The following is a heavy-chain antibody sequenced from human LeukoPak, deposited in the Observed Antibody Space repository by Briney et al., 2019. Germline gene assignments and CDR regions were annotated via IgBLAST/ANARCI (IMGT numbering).Heavy chain of an antibody. V-gene: IGHV3-30*02. CDR3: AKGAIIWFGELLGY. J-gene: IGHJ4*02. CDR1: GFTFSSYG. CDR2: IRYDGSNK. Sequence: GGSLRLSCAASGFTFSSYGMHWVRQAPGKGLEWVAFIRYDGSNKYYADSVKGRFTISRDNSKNTLYLQMNSLRAEDTAVYYCAKGAIIWFGELLGYWGQGTLVTVSS. D-gene: IGHD3-10*01.